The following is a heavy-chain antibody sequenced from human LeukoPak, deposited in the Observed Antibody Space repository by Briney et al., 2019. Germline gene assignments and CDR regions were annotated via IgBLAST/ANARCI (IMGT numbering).Heavy chain of an antibody. D-gene: IGHD3-22*01. CDR2: INSDGSST. V-gene: IGHV3-74*01. CDR1: GFTFTSYW. J-gene: IGHJ4*02. Sequence: GGSLRLSCAASGFTFTSYWMHWVRQAPGKGLVWVSRINSDGSSTNYADSVKGRFTISGDNAKNTLYLQVNSLRAEDTAVYFCARGTNYYDSTGMSDWGQGTLVTVSS. CDR3: ARGTNYYDSTGMSD.